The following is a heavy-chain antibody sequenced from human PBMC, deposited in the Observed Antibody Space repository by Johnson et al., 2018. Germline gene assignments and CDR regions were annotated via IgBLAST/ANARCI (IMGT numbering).Heavy chain of an antibody. Sequence: QLVESGGGVVQPGRSLRLSCAASGFTFSSYGMHWVRQAPGKGLEWVAVIWYDGSNKYYADSVKGRVTISRDNSQNTLYLQMNSRRAEDTAVYYCARGRSWGIQLYYYYYGMDVWGQGTTVTVSS. CDR2: IWYDGSNK. CDR1: GFTFSSYG. J-gene: IGHJ6*02. CDR3: ARGRSWGIQLYYYYYGMDV. V-gene: IGHV3-33*01. D-gene: IGHD5-18*01.